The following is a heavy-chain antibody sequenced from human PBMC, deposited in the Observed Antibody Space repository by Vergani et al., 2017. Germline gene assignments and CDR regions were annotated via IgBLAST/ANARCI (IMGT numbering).Heavy chain of an antibody. V-gene: IGHV3-23*01. J-gene: IGHJ6*02. Sequence: EVQLLESGGGLVQPGGSLRLSCAASGFTFSSYAMSWVRQAPGKGLEWVSAISGSGGSTYYADSVKGRFTISRDNSKNTLYLQMHSLRAEDTAVYYCARGYCGGDCYLGWGGYDYYGMDVWGQGTTVTVSS. D-gene: IGHD2-21*02. CDR3: ARGYCGGDCYLGWGGYDYYGMDV. CDR2: ISGSGGST. CDR1: GFTFSSYA.